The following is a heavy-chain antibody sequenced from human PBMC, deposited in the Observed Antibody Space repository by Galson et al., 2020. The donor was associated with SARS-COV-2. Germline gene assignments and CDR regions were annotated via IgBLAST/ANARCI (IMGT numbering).Heavy chain of an antibody. D-gene: IGHD3-3*01. V-gene: IGHV4-30-4*01. J-gene: IGHJ4*02. Sequence: SETLSLTCTVSGGSISSTDSYWSWIRQSPGKGQEWIGYTYYSGNTYYNPSLKSRVTMSVDTSKNQFSLKLTSVTAADTAVYYCARDFWSRYYLDSWGQGTPVTVSS. CDR1: GGSISSTDSY. CDR2: TYYSGNT. CDR3: ARDFWSRYYLDS.